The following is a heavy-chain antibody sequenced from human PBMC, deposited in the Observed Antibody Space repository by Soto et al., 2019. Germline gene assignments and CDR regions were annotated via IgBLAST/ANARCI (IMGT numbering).Heavy chain of an antibody. J-gene: IGHJ5*02. V-gene: IGHV1-18*01. CDR2: ISAYNGNT. Sequence: ASAKVSCKASGYTFTSYGISWVRQAPGQGLEWMGWISAYNGNTNYAQKLQGRVTMTTDTSTSTAYMELRSLRSDDTAAYYCAVDRSATTVTTLDPWGQGILVTVSS. CDR1: GYTFTSYG. CDR3: AVDRSATTVTTLDP. D-gene: IGHD4-17*01.